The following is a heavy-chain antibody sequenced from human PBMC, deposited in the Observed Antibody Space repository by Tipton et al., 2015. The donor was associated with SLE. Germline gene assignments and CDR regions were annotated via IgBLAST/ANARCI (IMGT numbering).Heavy chain of an antibody. CDR1: GFTFSSYA. D-gene: IGHD6-19*01. J-gene: IGHJ4*02. Sequence: RSLRLSCAASGFTFSSYAMHWVRQAPGKGLEWVAVISYDGSNKYYADSVKGRFTISRDNFKNTLYLQMNSLRAEDTAVYYCAAVYSSGYGLDYWGQGTLVTVSS. CDR3: AAVYSSGYGLDY. CDR2: ISYDGSNK. V-gene: IGHV3-30*04.